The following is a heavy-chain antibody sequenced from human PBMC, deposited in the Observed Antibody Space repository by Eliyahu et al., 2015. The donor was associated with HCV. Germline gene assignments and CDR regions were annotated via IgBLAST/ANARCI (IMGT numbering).Heavy chain of an antibody. CDR1: GFTFTTYX. CDR3: ARGGKYSAGYEPLQYYGMDV. J-gene: IGHJ6*02. CDR2: ITSTNNDYI. Sequence: QLVESGGGLVKPGGSLRLSCVVSGFTFTTYXXNWVRQAPGKGLEWVSSITSTNNDYIYYADSVKGRFTISRDTAKNSLHLQMNSLSAEDTAVYYCARGGKYSAGYEPLQYYGMDVWGQGTTVTVSS. D-gene: IGHD3-9*01. V-gene: IGHV3-21*01.